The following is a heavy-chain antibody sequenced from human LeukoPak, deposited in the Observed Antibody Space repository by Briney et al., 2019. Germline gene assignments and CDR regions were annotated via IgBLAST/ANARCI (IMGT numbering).Heavy chain of an antibody. D-gene: IGHD6-13*01. V-gene: IGHV3-23*01. J-gene: IGHJ6*03. CDR1: GFTSSSYA. Sequence: GGSLRPSCAASGFTSSSYAMSWVRQAPGKGLEWVSAISGSGGSTYYADSVKGRFTISRDNSKNTLYLQMNSLRAEDTAVYYCAKGYSSSWTNYYYYYYMDVWGKGTTVTVSS. CDR2: ISGSGGST. CDR3: AKGYSSSWTNYYYYYYMDV.